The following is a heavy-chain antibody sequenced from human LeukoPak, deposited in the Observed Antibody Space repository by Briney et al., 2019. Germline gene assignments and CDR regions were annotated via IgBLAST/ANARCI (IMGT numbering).Heavy chain of an antibody. V-gene: IGHV1-46*01. CDR3: ARGDHVRIYAESAFDI. J-gene: IGHJ3*02. CDR1: GYTFTSYD. CDR2: INPSGGST. Sequence: ASVKVSCNASGYTFTSYDINWVRQATGQGLEWMGIINPSGGSTNYAQKFQGRVTMTRDTSTSTVYMELSRLRSEDTAVYYCARGDHVRIYAESAFDIWGQGTKVTVSS. D-gene: IGHD3-3*01.